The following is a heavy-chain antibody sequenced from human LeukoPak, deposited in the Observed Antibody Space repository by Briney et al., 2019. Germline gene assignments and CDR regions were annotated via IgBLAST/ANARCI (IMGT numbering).Heavy chain of an antibody. CDR1: GGSISSYY. J-gene: IGHJ4*02. CDR2: IYTSGST. CDR3: ARSRGFYGDYGGELLDY. D-gene: IGHD4-17*01. V-gene: IGHV4-4*07. Sequence: SETLSLTCTVSGGSISSYYWSWIRQPAGKGLEWIGRIYTSGSTNYNPSLKSRVTMSVDTSENQFSLKLSSVTAADTAVYYCARSRGFYGDYGGELLDYWGQGTLVTVSS.